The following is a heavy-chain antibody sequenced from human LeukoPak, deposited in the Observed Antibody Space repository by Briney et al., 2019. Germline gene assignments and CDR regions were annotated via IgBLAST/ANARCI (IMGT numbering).Heavy chain of an antibody. CDR2: ISPSSSNI. D-gene: IGHD3-22*01. V-gene: IGHV3-48*01. CDR3: ARTLSYYDSSGYFY. J-gene: IGHJ4*02. Sequence: GGSLRLSCAASGFTFSKYSMNWVRQAPGKGLEWVSYISPSSSNILYADSVKGRFTISRDNAKNSLYLQMNSLRAQDTAVYYCARTLSYYDSSGYFYWGQGTLVTVSS. CDR1: GFTFSKYS.